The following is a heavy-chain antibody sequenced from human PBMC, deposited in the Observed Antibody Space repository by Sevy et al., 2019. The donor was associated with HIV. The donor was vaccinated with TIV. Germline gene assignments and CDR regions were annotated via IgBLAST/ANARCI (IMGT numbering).Heavy chain of an antibody. V-gene: IGHV3-74*01. CDR2: INGDGSST. J-gene: IGHJ4*02. Sequence: GGSLRLSCAASGFTFSNYWIHWVRQAPGKGLVWVSRINGDGSSTSYADSVKGRFTISRDNAKNTLYLQMNSLTAEDTAVYYCARNLITVAGMLYDFDFWGQGTLVTVSS. CDR3: ARNLITVAGMLYDFDF. D-gene: IGHD6-19*01. CDR1: GFTFSNYW.